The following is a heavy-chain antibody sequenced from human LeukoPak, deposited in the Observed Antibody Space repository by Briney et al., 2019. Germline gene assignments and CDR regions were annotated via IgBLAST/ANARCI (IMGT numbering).Heavy chain of an antibody. CDR3: ARDNRITGTRFFDY. CDR2: ISSSSSYI. V-gene: IGHV3-21*01. CDR1: GFTFSSYS. Sequence: GGSLRLSCAASGFTFSSYSMNWVRQAPGKGLEWVSSISSSSSYIYYADSVKGRFTISRDNAENSLYLQMNSLRAEDTAVYYCARDNRITGTRFFDYWGQGTLVGVSS. J-gene: IGHJ4*02. D-gene: IGHD1-7*01.